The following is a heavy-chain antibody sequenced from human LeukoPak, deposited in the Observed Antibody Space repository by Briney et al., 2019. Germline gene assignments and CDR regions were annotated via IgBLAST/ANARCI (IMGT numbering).Heavy chain of an antibody. J-gene: IGHJ5*02. D-gene: IGHD6-19*01. CDR1: GFTFRNYG. Sequence: GGSLRLSCEASGFTFRNYGMNWVRQAPGKGLEWVSAISGSGGSTYYADSVKGRFTISRDNSKNTLYLQMNSLRAEDTAVYYCAKARIAVAGRTPGWFDPWGQGTLVTVSS. CDR3: AKARIAVAGRTPGWFDP. V-gene: IGHV3-23*01. CDR2: ISGSGGST.